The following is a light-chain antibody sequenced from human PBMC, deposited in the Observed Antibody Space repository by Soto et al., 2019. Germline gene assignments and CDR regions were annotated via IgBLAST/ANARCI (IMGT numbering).Light chain of an antibody. CDR3: QQYDDWLRLT. CDR2: GAS. V-gene: IGKV3D-15*01. CDR1: QSVNIY. Sequence: EIVMTQSPATLSVSPGERATLSCRASQSVNIYLAWYQQKSGQAPRLLIFGASYRATGIPARFSGSGSGTEFNLTISSLQSEDFAVYFCQQYDDWLRLTFGGGTKVDIK. J-gene: IGKJ4*01.